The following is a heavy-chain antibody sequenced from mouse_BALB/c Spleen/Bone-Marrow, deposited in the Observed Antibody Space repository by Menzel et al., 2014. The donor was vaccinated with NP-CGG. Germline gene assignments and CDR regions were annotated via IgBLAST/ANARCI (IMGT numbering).Heavy chain of an antibody. CDR3: ARRGTTAYYFDY. CDR2: ISYSGST. J-gene: IGHJ2*01. V-gene: IGHV3-2*02. D-gene: IGHD1-1*01. Sequence: EVQLQESGPGLVKPSQSLSLPCTVTGYSITSDYAWNWIRPFPGSKLEWMGYISYSGSTSYNPSLKSRISITRDTSKNQFFLQLNSVTTEDTATYYCARRGTTAYYFDYWGQGTTLTVSS. CDR1: GYSITSDYA.